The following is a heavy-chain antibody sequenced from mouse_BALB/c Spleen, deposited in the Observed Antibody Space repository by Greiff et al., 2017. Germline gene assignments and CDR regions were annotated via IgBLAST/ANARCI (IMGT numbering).Heavy chain of an antibody. V-gene: IGHV5-6*01. CDR3: ARHETTVVATDRYFDY. CDR2: ISSGGSYT. Sequence: EVKLMESGGDLVKPGGSLKLSCAASGFTFSSYGMSWVRQSPDKMLGWVATISSGGSYTYYPDSVKGRFTISRDNAKNTLYLQMSRLKSEDTAMYYCARHETTVVATDRYFDYWGQGTTLTVSS. J-gene: IGHJ2*01. D-gene: IGHD1-1*01. CDR1: GFTFSSYG.